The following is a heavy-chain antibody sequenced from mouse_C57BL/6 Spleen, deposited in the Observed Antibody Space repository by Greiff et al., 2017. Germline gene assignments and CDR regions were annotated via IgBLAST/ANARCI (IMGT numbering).Heavy chain of an antibody. V-gene: IGHV5-17*03. Sequence: EVKVEESGGGLVKPGGSLKLSCAASGFTFSDYGMHWVRQAPEKGLEWVAYISRGSSTTYYADTVKGRFTISRDNSKNTPYLQITSLTSEDAAMYYCARGTFFFDYWGQGTTLTVSS. J-gene: IGHJ2*01. D-gene: IGHD2-14*01. CDR3: ARGTFFFDY. CDR1: GFTFSDYG. CDR2: ISRGSSTT.